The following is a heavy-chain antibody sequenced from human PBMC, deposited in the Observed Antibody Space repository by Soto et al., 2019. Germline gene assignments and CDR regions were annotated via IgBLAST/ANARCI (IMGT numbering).Heavy chain of an antibody. Sequence: RTSETLSLTCSVSGDSISGSPYYWGWIRQPPGKRLEWIGSIFHDGYIVYTPSLKSRVTISVDKSKNQLSLKLSSVTAADTNVYYSSSEPHNGGDGTLVTVST. CDR1: GDSISGSPYY. CDR3: SSEPHN. D-gene: IGHD1-1*01. J-gene: IGHJ4*01. V-gene: IGHV4-39*07. CDR2: IFHDGYI.